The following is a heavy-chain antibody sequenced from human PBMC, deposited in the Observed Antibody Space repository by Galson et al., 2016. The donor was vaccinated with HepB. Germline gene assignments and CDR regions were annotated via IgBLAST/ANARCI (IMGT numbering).Heavy chain of an antibody. D-gene: IGHD6-19*01. V-gene: IGHV1-24*01. Sequence: SVKVSCKVSGYTLTELSMHWVRQAPGKGLEWMGGFDPEDGETIYAQKFQGRVTMTEDTSKDTAYMELSNLGSEDTAVYYCATEAPGRAVDGSSPHHITLDYGGQGPLVTVSS. CDR3: ATEAPGRAVDGSSPHHITLDY. CDR2: FDPEDGET. CDR1: GYTLTELS. J-gene: IGHJ4*02.